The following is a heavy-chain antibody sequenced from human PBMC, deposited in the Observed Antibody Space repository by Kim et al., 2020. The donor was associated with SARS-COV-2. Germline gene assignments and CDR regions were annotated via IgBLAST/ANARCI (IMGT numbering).Heavy chain of an antibody. CDR3: AKRLGPTTPNFDY. D-gene: IGHD1-26*01. V-gene: IGHV3-23*01. Sequence: GGSLRLSCAASGFTFSGYGMSWVRQAPGKGLEWVSAISDTGADRNYANSLRGRFTISRDNSKNTLYLQMNSLRDDDTAVYYCAKRLGPTTPNFDYWGQGTLVTVS. CDR1: GFTFSGYG. J-gene: IGHJ4*02. CDR2: ISDTGADR.